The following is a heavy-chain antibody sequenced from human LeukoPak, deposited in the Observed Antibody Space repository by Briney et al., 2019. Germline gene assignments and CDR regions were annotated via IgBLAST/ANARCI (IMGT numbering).Heavy chain of an antibody. J-gene: IGHJ5*02. CDR2: INPNSGGT. CDR3: ARDLSWGISNLEDINSWLDP. V-gene: IGHV1-2*02. D-gene: IGHD3-16*01. CDR1: GYTFTGYY. Sequence: ASVKVSCKASGYTFTGYYMHWVRQAPGQGLEWMGWINPNSGGTNYAQKFQGRVTMSTDTSTSTAYMEVRSLRSDDTAVYYCARDLSWGISNLEDINSWLDPWGQGTLVTVSS.